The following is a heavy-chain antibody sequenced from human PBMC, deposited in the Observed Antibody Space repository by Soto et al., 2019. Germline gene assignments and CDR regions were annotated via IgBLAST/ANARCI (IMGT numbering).Heavy chain of an antibody. CDR1: GFTFSTYS. Sequence: GGSLRLSCAASGFTFSTYSMNWVRQAPGKGLEWVSSIITSSTYYADSVKGRFTISRDNAKNSLYLQMNSLRAEDTAVYYCAVGITNYYDSSGSYAHWGQGTLVTVSS. J-gene: IGHJ4*02. D-gene: IGHD3-22*01. CDR2: IITSST. CDR3: AVGITNYYDSSGSYAH. V-gene: IGHV3-21*01.